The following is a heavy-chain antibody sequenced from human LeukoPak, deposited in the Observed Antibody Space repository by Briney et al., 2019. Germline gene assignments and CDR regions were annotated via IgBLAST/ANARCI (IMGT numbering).Heavy chain of an antibody. CDR3: TTDPFASVQLERLRDY. V-gene: IGHV3-15*01. D-gene: IGHD1-1*01. J-gene: IGHJ4*02. CDR1: GCSLSSAGYY. CDR2: IKSKTDGCTT. Sequence: LTCTVSGCSLSSAGYYWSWSRQLPGKGLEWVGRIKSKTDGCTTDYAAPVKGRFTISRDDSKNTLYLQMNSLKTEDTAVYYCTTDPFASVQLERLRDYWGQGTLVTVSS.